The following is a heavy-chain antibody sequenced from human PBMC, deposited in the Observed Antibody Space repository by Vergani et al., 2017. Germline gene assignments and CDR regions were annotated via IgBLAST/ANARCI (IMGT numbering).Heavy chain of an antibody. CDR2: ISYDGSDK. Sequence: QVQLVESGGGVVQPGRSLRLSCAGSGVTFSNYDIQWVRQAPGKGREWVAVISYDGSDKYYADSVKGRFTISRDNSKNTLYLQMNSLRGEDTAVYYCAKDRSTSRYGMDVWGQGTTVTVSS. D-gene: IGHD2/OR15-2a*01. CDR1: GVTFSNYD. J-gene: IGHJ6*02. CDR3: AKDRSTSRYGMDV. V-gene: IGHV3-30*18.